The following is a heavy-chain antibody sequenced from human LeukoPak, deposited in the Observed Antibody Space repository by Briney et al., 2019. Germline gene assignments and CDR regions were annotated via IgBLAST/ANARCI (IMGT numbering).Heavy chain of an antibody. J-gene: IGHJ4*02. D-gene: IGHD1-26*01. Sequence: SQTLSLTCAVSGDIISSISAAWDWIRQSPSRGLEWLARTYFTSNFYHDYGESVKGRTTITPDTSKNQFSLQLNFVTPEDTGVYYCARGKKDLGSYYPHPFDYWGQGTLVTVSS. CDR3: ARGKKDLGSYYPHPFDY. CDR1: GDIISSISAA. V-gene: IGHV6-1*01. CDR2: TYFTSNFYH.